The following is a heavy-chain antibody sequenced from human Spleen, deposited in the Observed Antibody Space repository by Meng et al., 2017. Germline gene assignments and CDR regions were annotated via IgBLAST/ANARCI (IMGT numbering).Heavy chain of an antibody. CDR2: INHSGST. CDR3: ATVYSAKWELSDAIDY. D-gene: IGHD1-26*01. CDR1: GGSFSGYY. J-gene: IGHJ4*02. V-gene: IGHV4-34*01. Sequence: SETLSLTCAVYGGSFSGYYWSWIRQPPGKGLEWIGEINHSGSTNYNPSHKSRVTIIVDTSKNQFSQKLIYLTAADTAVYYCATVYSAKWELSDAIDYWGQGTLVTVSS.